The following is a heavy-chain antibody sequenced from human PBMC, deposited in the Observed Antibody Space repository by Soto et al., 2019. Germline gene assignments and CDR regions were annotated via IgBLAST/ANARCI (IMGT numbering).Heavy chain of an antibody. CDR1: GFTVSDNY. Sequence: GGSLRLSCAASGFTVSDNYMNWVRQAPGKGLEWVSVIYSGGSAYYTDSVKGRFTISRDNSKNTLYLQMNSLRAEDTAVYYCARGYPTGGNGLDVWGQGTTVTVSS. CDR3: ARGYPTGGNGLDV. CDR2: IYSGGSA. D-gene: IGHD2-15*01. V-gene: IGHV3-53*01. J-gene: IGHJ6*02.